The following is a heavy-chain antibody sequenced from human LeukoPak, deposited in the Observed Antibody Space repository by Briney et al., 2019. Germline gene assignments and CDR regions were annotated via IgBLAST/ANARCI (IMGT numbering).Heavy chain of an antibody. Sequence: GGSLRLSCAASGFSISSYWMTWVRQAPGKGLEWVANIKEDGSEKYYVDSVKGRFTISRDNAKNSLYLQMNSLRAEDTAVYYCARDWCDIGFGPPCPTRRYYYYYYMDVWGKGTTVTVSS. CDR1: GFSISSYW. CDR3: ARDWCDIGFGPPCPTRRYYYYYYMDV. V-gene: IGHV3-7*01. D-gene: IGHD2-15*01. CDR2: IKEDGSEK. J-gene: IGHJ6*03.